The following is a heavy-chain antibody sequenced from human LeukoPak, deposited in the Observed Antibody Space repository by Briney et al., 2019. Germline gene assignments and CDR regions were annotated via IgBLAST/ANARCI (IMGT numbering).Heavy chain of an antibody. CDR2: VSSTSAAI. CDR3: ANRRSWHPFAPFDI. CDR1: GFTFSDYY. J-gene: IGHJ3*02. Sequence: GGSLRLSCVVSGFTFSDYYMTWIRQTPGKGLEWVSDVSSTSAAIYYADSVKGRFTISRDNANNSLFLQMNSLRAEDTAVYYCANRRSWHPFAPFDIWGRGTMVTVSS. V-gene: IGHV3-11*04.